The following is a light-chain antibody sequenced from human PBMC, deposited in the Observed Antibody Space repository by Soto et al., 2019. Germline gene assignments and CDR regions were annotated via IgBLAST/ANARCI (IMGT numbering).Light chain of an antibody. V-gene: IGLV2-14*01. CDR3: NSYTSSSTLV. Sequence: QSALTQPASVSGSPGQSITISCSGTSNDVGGYDYVYWYQQHPGKAPKLVIYEVSNRPSWVSNRFSGSKSCNTASLTISGLQPEDEADYYCNSYTSSSTLVFGGGTKVTGL. J-gene: IGLJ2*01. CDR1: SNDVGGYDY. CDR2: EVS.